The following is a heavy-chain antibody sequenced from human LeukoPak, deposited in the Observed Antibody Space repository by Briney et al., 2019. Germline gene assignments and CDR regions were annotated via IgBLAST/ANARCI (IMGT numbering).Heavy chain of an antibody. CDR3: ARDSRVGATSAFDI. CDR1: GFTFSSYS. CDR2: ITSSSSTI. Sequence: GGSLRLSCAASGFTFSSYSMIWVRQAPGKGLEGVSYITSSSSTIYYVDSVKGRFTISRDNAKNSLYLQMCSLRAEDTAVYYCARDSRVGATSAFDIWGQGTMVPVSS. D-gene: IGHD1-26*01. J-gene: IGHJ3*02. V-gene: IGHV3-48*01.